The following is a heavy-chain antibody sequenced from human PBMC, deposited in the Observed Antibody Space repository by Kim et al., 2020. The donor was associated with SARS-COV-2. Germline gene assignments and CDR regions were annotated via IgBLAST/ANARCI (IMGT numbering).Heavy chain of an antibody. CDR1: GYTFTGYY. Sequence: ASVKVSFKASGYTFTGYYMHWVRQAPGQGLEWMGRINPNSGGTNYAQKFQGRVTMTRDTSISTAYMELSRLRSDDTAVYYCARDRPRYCSGGSCYGDWGQGTLVTVSS. J-gene: IGHJ4*02. V-gene: IGHV1-2*06. CDR2: INPNSGGT. CDR3: ARDRPRYCSGGSCYGD. D-gene: IGHD2-15*01.